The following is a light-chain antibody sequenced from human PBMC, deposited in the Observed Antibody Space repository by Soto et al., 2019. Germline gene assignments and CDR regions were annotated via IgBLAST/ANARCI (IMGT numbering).Light chain of an antibody. CDR3: LQYYNSPRT. V-gene: IGKV1-6*01. CDR2: PAS. Sequence: AIHXTQXXXXXXXXXGDRXXXTXRASQGIRNDLGWYQQKPGKAPKLLIYPASSLQSGVPSRFSGSGSGRNFPLTFLIFHPENFASYFCLQYYNSPRTFAQGTK. CDR1: QGIRND. J-gene: IGKJ1*01.